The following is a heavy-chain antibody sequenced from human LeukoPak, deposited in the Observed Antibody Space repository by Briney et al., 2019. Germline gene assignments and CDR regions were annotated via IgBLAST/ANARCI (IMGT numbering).Heavy chain of an antibody. V-gene: IGHV1-2*02. D-gene: IGHD3-9*01. J-gene: IGHJ3*02. CDR1: GGTFSSYA. CDR3: ARAPYDILTGYSTDDAFDI. Sequence: ASVKVSCKASGGTFSSYAISWVRQAPGQGLECMGWINPNSGGTNYAQKFQGRVTMTRDTSISTAYMELSRLRSDDTAVYYCARAPYDILTGYSTDDAFDIWGQGTMVTVSS. CDR2: INPNSGGT.